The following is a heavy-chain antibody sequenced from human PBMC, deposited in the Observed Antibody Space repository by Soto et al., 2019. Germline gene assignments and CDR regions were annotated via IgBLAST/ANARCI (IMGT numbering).Heavy chain of an antibody. CDR1: GFTFSSYG. J-gene: IGHJ4*02. D-gene: IGHD3-10*01. CDR2: ISGSGGST. Sequence: EVQLLESGGGLVQPGGSLRLSCAASGFTFSSYGMNWVRQTPGKGLEWVSGISGSGGSTDYADSVKGRFTISRDNSKNTLHLQMSSLRAEDSAVYYCARGSTDSYPGSRIFDFWGRGTLVTVSS. CDR3: ARGSTDSYPGSRIFDF. V-gene: IGHV3-23*01.